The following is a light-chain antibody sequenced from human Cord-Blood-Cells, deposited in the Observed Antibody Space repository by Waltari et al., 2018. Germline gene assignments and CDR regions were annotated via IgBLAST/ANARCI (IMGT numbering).Light chain of an antibody. J-gene: IGLJ1*01. V-gene: IGLV2-14*01. Sequence: QSALTQPASVSGSPGQSITISCTGTSSDVGGYNYVSWYQQHPGKAPKLRIYEVSSRPTGVSNRFSGAESGNTASLTISGLQAEDEADYYCSSYTSSSTYVFGTGTKVTVL. CDR3: SSYTSSSTYV. CDR1: SSDVGGYNY. CDR2: EVS.